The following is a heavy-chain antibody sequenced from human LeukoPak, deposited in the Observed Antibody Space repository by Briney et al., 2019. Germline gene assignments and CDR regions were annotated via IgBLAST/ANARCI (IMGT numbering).Heavy chain of an antibody. CDR1: GFTFSSYW. D-gene: IGHD2-2*01. CDR3: ARDQVVVQLRPLNYYYYGMDV. V-gene: IGHV3-7*01. J-gene: IGHJ6*02. Sequence: GGSLRLSCAAPGFTFSSYWMSWVRQAPGKGLEWVANIKQDGSEKYYVDSVKGRFTISRDNAKNSLYLQMNSLRAEDTAVYYCARDQVVVQLRPLNYYYYGMDVWGQGTTVTVSS. CDR2: IKQDGSEK.